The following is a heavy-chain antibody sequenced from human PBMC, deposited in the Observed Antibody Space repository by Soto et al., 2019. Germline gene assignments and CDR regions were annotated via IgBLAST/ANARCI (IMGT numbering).Heavy chain of an antibody. CDR3: ARLKGPYGGTSRGEFDI. J-gene: IGHJ3*02. CDR2: IIPYFHTA. Sequence: QVQLVQSGAEVKKPGSSVKVSCKASAVSFSSNALTWVRQAPGQGLEWMGGIIPYFHTANYAQKFQGRVTMTADKSTSTAYMELTSLRSEDTAVYYCARLKGPYGGTSRGEFDIWGQGTMVTVSS. CDR1: AVSFSSNA. V-gene: IGHV1-69*06. D-gene: IGHD4-17*01.